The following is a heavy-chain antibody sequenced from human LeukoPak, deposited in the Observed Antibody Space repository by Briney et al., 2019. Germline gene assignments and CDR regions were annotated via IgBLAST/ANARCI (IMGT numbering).Heavy chain of an antibody. D-gene: IGHD6-19*01. V-gene: IGHV1-8*01. CDR1: GYTFTSYD. CDR3: ARGEPYSSGWYKGRKLHY. CDR2: MNPNSGNT. Sequence: ASVKVSCKASGYTFTSYDVNWVRQATGQGLEWMGWMNPNSGNTGYAQKFQGRVTMTRNTSISTAYMELSSLRSEDTAVYYCARGEPYSSGWYKGRKLHYWGQGTLVTVSS. J-gene: IGHJ4*02.